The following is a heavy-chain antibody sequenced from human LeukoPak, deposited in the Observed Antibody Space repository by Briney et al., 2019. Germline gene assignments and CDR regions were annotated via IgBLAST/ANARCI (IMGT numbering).Heavy chain of an antibody. Sequence: GGSLRLSCAASGFSFSSYWTSWVRQAPGKGLEWGANIKQDGSEKYYVDSVKGRFTISRDNAKNSLYLQMNSLRAEDTAVYYCARVSGIVVVVAAPPLDYYMDVWGKGTTVTISS. V-gene: IGHV3-7*03. CDR3: ARVSGIVVVVAAPPLDYYMDV. D-gene: IGHD2-15*01. J-gene: IGHJ6*03. CDR1: GFSFSSYW. CDR2: IKQDGSEK.